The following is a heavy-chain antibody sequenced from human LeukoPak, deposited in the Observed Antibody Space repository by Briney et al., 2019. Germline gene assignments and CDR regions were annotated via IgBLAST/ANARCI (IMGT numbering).Heavy chain of an antibody. V-gene: IGHV3-33*01. D-gene: IGHD4/OR15-4a*01. CDR3: ARIPNSANFPNWFDP. CDR1: GFTFSSYG. CDR2: IWYDGSNK. J-gene: IGHJ5*02. Sequence: GRSLRLSCAASGFTFSSYGMHWVRQAPGKGLEWVAVIWYDGSNKYYADSVKGRFTISRDNAKNSLYLQMNGLRAEDTAVYYCARIPNSANFPNWFDPWGQGTLVTVSS.